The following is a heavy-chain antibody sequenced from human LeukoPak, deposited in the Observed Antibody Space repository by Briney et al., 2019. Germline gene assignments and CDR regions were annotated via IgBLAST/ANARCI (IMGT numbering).Heavy chain of an antibody. Sequence: GGSLRLSCAASGFIFSSYGMAWVRQAPGKGLEWVSTMSAGGENTHYADSVKGRFTISRDNSKNTLYLEMNSLSPDDTAVYYCARGVEPLAANTLAYWGQGTLVTVSS. D-gene: IGHD1-14*01. CDR3: ARGVEPLAANTLAY. J-gene: IGHJ4*02. V-gene: IGHV3-23*01. CDR2: MSAGGENT. CDR1: GFIFSSYG.